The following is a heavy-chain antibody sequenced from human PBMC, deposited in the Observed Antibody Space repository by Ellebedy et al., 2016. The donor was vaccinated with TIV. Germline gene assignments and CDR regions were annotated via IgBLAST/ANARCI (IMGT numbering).Heavy chain of an antibody. Sequence: AASVKVSCKASGYTFTSYAMHWVRQAPGQRLEWMGWINVGNGNTTYSQKLQGRVTITRDTSASTTYMELSSLTSENTAGYYCARELVPTAGKEGFDPWGQGTLVTVSS. D-gene: IGHD2-2*01. CDR2: INVGNGNT. CDR3: ARELVPTAGKEGFDP. J-gene: IGHJ5*02. CDR1: GYTFTSYA. V-gene: IGHV1-3*01.